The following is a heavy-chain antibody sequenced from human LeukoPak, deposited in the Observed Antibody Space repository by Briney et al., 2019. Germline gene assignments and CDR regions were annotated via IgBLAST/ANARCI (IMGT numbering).Heavy chain of an antibody. CDR3: AKVGIQLWPNYFDY. V-gene: IGHV3-7*03. CDR1: GFTFSNSW. Sequence: PGGSLRLSCAASGFTFSNSWMSWVRQAPGKGLEWVATIKPDGSAQYYVDSVKGRFTISRDNAKNSLFQQINSLRAEDTAVYYCAKVGIQLWPNYFDYWGQGTLVTVSS. CDR2: IKPDGSAQ. J-gene: IGHJ4*02. D-gene: IGHD5-18*01.